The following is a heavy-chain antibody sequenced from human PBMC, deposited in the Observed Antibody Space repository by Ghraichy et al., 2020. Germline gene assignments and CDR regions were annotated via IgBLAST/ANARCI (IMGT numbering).Heavy chain of an antibody. D-gene: IGHD4-17*01. CDR3: ARDRDYGDYTGVVFVY. CDR2: IIPIFGTA. J-gene: IGHJ4*02. CDR1: GGTFSSYA. Sequence: SVKVSCKASGGTFSSYAISWVRQAPGQGLEWMGGIIPIFGTANYAQKFQGRVTITADESTSTAYMELSSLRSEDTAVYYCARDRDYGDYTGVVFVYWGQGTLVTVSS. V-gene: IGHV1-69*13.